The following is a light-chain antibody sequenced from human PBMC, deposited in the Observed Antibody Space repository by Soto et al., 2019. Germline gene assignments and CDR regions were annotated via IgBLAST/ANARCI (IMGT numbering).Light chain of an antibody. V-gene: IGLV1-40*01. CDR1: SSNIGAGYD. CDR3: QSYDSSLSGFYV. Sequence: QSVLTQPPSVSGAPGQRVTISCTGSSSNIGAGYDVHWYQQLPGTAPKLLIYGNSNRPSGVPDRFSGSKSGTSASLAITGLQAVDEAEYYCQSYDSSLSGFYVFGTGTKVTVL. CDR2: GNS. J-gene: IGLJ1*01.